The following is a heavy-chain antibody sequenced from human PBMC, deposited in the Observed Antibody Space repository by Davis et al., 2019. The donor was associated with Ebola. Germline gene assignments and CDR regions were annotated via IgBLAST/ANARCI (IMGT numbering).Heavy chain of an antibody. CDR1: GGSISSYY. J-gene: IGHJ4*02. D-gene: IGHD3-3*01. CDR3: ARGAPVLRFLEWLLDY. V-gene: IGHV4-59*12. CDR2: IYYSGST. Sequence: MPSETLSLTCTVSGGSISSYYWSWIRQPPGKGLEWIGYIYYSGSTNYNPSLKSRVTISVDTSKNQFSLKLSSVTAADTAVYYCARGAPVLRFLEWLLDYWGQGTLVTVSS.